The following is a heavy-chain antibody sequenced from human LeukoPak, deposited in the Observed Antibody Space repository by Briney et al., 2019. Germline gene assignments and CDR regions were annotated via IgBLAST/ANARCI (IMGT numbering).Heavy chain of an antibody. CDR3: AREPENYYDFWSGYQD. J-gene: IGHJ4*02. CDR2: IYYSGST. CDR1: GGSVSSGSYY. V-gene: IGHV4-61*01. D-gene: IGHD3-3*01. Sequence: SETLSLTCTVSGGSVSSGSYYWSWIRQPPGKGLEWIGYIYYSGSTNYNPSLKSRVTISVDTSKNQFSLKLSSVTAADTAVYYCAREPENYYDFWSGYQDWGQGTLVNVSS.